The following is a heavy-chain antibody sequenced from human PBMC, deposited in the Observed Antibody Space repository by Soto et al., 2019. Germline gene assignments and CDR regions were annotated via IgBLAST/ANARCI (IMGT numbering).Heavy chain of an antibody. CDR1: GYTFTSYG. CDR2: ISAYNGNT. J-gene: IGHJ4*02. CDR3: ARDQADVVVAAKDY. D-gene: IGHD2-15*01. V-gene: IGHV1-18*01. Sequence: ASVKVSCKASGYTFTSYGISWVRQAPGQGLEWMGWISAYNGNTNYAQKLQGRVTMTTDTSTSTAYMELRSLRSDDTAVYYCARDQADVVVAAKDYWGQGTLVTVSS.